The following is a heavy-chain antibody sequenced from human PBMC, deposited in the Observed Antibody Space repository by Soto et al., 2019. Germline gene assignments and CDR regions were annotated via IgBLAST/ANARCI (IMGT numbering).Heavy chain of an antibody. D-gene: IGHD2-21*01. CDR1: GGPVNGHY. CDR3: AKDRNPSQLFF. CDR2: VHNSGKT. Sequence: SETLSLTCIVSGGPVNGHYCNWFRQAPGKGLEWIGYVHNSGKTNYNPSLTSRVTISLDTSANHFSLKLTSVTTADTAVYYCAKDRNPSQLFFWGRGTLVTVSS. J-gene: IGHJ4*02. V-gene: IGHV4-59*02.